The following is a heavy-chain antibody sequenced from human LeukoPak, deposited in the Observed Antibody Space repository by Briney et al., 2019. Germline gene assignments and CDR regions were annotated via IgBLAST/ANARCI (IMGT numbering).Heavy chain of an antibody. CDR2: IYSGGNT. D-gene: IGHD1-26*01. Sequence: GGSLRLSCAASGFTVSNNYMSWVRQAPGKGLEWVSVIYSGGNTYYADSVKGRFIISRDNSKNTLYLQMNSLRAEDTAVYYCARDPIVGATPDAFDIWGQGTMVTVSS. CDR1: GFTVSNNY. V-gene: IGHV3-66*01. CDR3: ARDPIVGATPDAFDI. J-gene: IGHJ3*02.